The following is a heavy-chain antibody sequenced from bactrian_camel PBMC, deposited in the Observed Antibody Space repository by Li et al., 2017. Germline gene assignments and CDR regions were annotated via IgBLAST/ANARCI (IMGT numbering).Heavy chain of an antibody. CDR1: GYGYSRNC. D-gene: IGHD6*01. CDR3: ATGTVGGTWFQCNY. V-gene: IGHV3S40*01. Sequence: VQLVESGGGSVQAGGSLRLSCAASGYGYSRNCMGWFRQAPGKGLEWVSLINSDGDYTYYADSVKGRFTISRDNAKNAVYLQMNSLKSEDTARYYCATGTVGGTWFQCNYWGQGTQVTVS. CDR2: INSDGDYT. J-gene: IGHJ4*01.